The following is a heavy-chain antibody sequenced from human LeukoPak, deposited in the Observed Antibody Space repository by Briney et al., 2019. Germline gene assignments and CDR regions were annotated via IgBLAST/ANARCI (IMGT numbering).Heavy chain of an antibody. CDR3: ARDWGAYYHFFDY. CDR2: IKQDGSER. D-gene: IGHD3-22*01. CDR1: GFSMSVYW. V-gene: IGHV3-7*01. J-gene: IGHJ4*02. Sequence: PGGSLRLSCEAPGFSMSVYWMSWVRQAPGKGLEWVGNIKQDGSERNYVDSVKGRFTISKDNAKKSLYLQMNSLRAEDTAVYYCARDWGAYYHFFDYWGQGTLVIVSS.